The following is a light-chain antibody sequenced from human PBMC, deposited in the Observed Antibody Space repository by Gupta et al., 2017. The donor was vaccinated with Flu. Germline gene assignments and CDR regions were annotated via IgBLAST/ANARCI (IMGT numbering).Light chain of an antibody. CDR1: QSVSSSY. CDR2: GAS. J-gene: IGKJ1*01. V-gene: IGKV3-20*01. Sequence: EIVLTQSPGTLSLSPGERATLSCRASQSVSSSYLAWYQQKPGQAPRLLIYGASSRATGIPDRFSGSGSGKDFTLTISRLEPEDFAGYYCQQDGSSPETFGQGTKVEIK. CDR3: QQDGSSPET.